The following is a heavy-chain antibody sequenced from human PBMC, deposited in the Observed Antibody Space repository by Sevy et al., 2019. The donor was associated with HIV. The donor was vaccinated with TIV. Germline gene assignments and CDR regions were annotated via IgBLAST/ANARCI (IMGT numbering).Heavy chain of an antibody. CDR2: LSFGCGEI. CDR3: AREECTKPKDY. Sequence: GGSLRLSCAASGFTFSKCSMSWVRQPPGPGLEWVSTLSFGCGEINYADSAKGRFTISTENSKSSVYLQMNNLRPEDTAVYYCAREECTKPKDYWGQGTLVTVSS. J-gene: IGHJ4*02. CDR1: GFTFSKCS. D-gene: IGHD2-8*01. V-gene: IGHV3-23*01.